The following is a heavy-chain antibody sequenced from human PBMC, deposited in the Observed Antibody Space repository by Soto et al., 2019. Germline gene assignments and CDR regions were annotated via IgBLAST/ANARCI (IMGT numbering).Heavy chain of an antibody. J-gene: IGHJ4*02. CDR3: ARSRSGAVPDSLGF. V-gene: IGHV3-30-3*01. Sequence: QVPLVESGGGVVQPGGSLRLSCAASGFSFSRFAIHWVRQAPGKGLEWVAVISKDGSVIYYADSVKGRFTISRDNSKSSLFLQVNSLTSEDTAVYHCARSRSGAVPDSLGFWGQGTLVTVSS. D-gene: IGHD3-10*01. CDR2: ISKDGSVI. CDR1: GFSFSRFA.